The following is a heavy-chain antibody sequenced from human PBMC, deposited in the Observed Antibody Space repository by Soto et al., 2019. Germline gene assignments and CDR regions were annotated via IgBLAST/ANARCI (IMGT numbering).Heavy chain of an antibody. J-gene: IGHJ5*02. V-gene: IGHV4-31*03. CDR3: ARHLSGDYPNSNWFDP. CDR2: ISSSWKT. Sequence: SDTLSLTCRFSGDYIDNTVVFWNWIRQHPEKGLEWICYISSSWKTYYNPSLKSRVTMSLDTSRNQFSLNLTSVTAADTAVYFCARHLSGDYPNSNWFDPWGQGTLVTVSS. D-gene: IGHD4-17*01. CDR1: GDYIDNTVVF.